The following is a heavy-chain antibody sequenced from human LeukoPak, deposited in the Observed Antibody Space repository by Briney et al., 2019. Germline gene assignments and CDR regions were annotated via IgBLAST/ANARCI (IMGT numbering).Heavy chain of an antibody. CDR3: ARHVNPSITMVRGVIRWFDP. D-gene: IGHD3-10*01. Sequence: KASETLSLSCTVSGGPISSSSYYRGWTRQPPGKGLEWIGSIYYSGNTFYNPSLKSRVTISVDTSKNHFSLRLSSVTAADTAVYYCARHVNPSITMVRGVIRWFDPWGQGTLVTVSS. CDR1: GGPISSSSYY. CDR2: IYYSGNT. J-gene: IGHJ5*02. V-gene: IGHV4-39*01.